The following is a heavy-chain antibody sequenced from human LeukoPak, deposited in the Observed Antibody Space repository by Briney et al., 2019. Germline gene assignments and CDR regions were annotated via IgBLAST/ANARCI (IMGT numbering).Heavy chain of an antibody. CDR1: GGSFSGYY. Sequence: PSETLSLTCAVYGGSFSGYYWSWIRQPPGKGLEWIGEMNHSGSTNYNPSLKGRVTISVDTSKNQFSLKLSSVTAADTAVYYCARGYGTFYYYYMDVWGKGTTVTVSS. V-gene: IGHV4-34*01. CDR2: MNHSGST. CDR3: ARGYGTFYYYYMDV. J-gene: IGHJ6*03. D-gene: IGHD1-1*01.